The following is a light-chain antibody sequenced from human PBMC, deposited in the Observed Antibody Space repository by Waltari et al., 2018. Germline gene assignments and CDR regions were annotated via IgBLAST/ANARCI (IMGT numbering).Light chain of an antibody. V-gene: IGKV1-NL1*01. J-gene: IGKJ4*01. CDR2: AAS. CDR3: QQYVTLALA. Sequence: DIQMTQSPSSLSASVGDRVTISCRASQGICNSLDWYQQKPGKAPKLLLYAASKLERGVPSRFSGSGSGTDYTLTISSLQPEDIATYYCQQYVTLALAFGGGTKVEIE. CDR1: QGICNS.